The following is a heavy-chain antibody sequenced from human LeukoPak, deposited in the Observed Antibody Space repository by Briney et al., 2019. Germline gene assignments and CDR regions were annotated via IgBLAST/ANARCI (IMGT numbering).Heavy chain of an antibody. Sequence: GGSLRLSCAASGFTFSSYGMSWVRQAPGKGLEWVSAISGSGGSTYYADSVKGRFTISRDNSKNTLYLQMNSLRAEDTAVYYCAKSGSYARYYFDYWGQGTLVTVSS. CDR2: ISGSGGST. CDR1: GFTFSSYG. CDR3: AKSGSYARYYFDY. V-gene: IGHV3-23*01. D-gene: IGHD1-26*01. J-gene: IGHJ4*02.